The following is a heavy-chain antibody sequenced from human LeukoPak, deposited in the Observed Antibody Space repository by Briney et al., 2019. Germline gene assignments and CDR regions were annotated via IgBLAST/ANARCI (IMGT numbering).Heavy chain of an antibody. CDR3: GAGLLYYRSSGYYDLWD. Sequence: GASVKLSFKASGYTFTSYGINWVRQAPGHGLDWKRRISPIFGTANYAQKFQGRVLITTDESTSTPYMVLSSLRSDDTAVYYSGAGLLYYRSSGYYDLWDRGQLIPVTVSS. V-gene: IGHV1-69*05. CDR1: GYTFTSYG. J-gene: IGHJ1*01. D-gene: IGHD3-22*01. CDR2: ISPIFGTA.